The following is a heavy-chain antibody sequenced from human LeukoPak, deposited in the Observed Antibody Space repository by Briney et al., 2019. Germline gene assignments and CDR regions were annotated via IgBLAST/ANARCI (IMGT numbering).Heavy chain of an antibody. CDR1: GFTFSTYS. CDR2: TRNKANSYTT. D-gene: IGHD2-21*02. Sequence: GGSLRLSCAASGFTFSTYSMAWVRQAPGKGLEWVGRTRNKANSYTTEYAASVKGRFTISRDDSKNSLYLQMNSLKTEDTAVYYCAGTAYCGGDCYPFDYWGQGTLVTVSS. CDR3: AGTAYCGGDCYPFDY. J-gene: IGHJ4*02. V-gene: IGHV3-72*01.